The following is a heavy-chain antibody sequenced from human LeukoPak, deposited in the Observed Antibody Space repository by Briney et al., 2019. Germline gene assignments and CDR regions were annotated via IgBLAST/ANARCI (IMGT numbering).Heavy chain of an antibody. J-gene: IGHJ4*02. CDR1: GFTFSSSA. V-gene: IGHV3-23*01. CDR3: AKVFGLGGHIGYVDY. Sequence: GGSLRLSCAASGFTFSSSAMSWVRQAPGKGLGWVSAISGGGDSTYYADSVKGRFTISRDNSKNTLYLQMNSLRAEDTAVYYCAKVFGLGGHIGYVDYWGQGTLVTVSS. CDR2: ISGGGDST. D-gene: IGHD5-12*01.